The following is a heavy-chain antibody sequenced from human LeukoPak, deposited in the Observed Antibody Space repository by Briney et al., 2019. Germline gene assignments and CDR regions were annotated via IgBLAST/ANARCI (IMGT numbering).Heavy chain of an antibody. CDR2: IHHSGST. CDR3: ARKQVGYSSSWFKSYNWFDP. D-gene: IGHD6-13*01. Sequence: PSETLSLTCTVSGGSISRDNWWGWVRQPPGKGLEWIGEIHHSGSTNYNPSLKSRVTISVDKSENQFSLKLTSVTAADTAVYYCARKQVGYSSSWFKSYNWFDPWGQGTLVTVSS. V-gene: IGHV4-4*02. CDR1: GGSISRDNW. J-gene: IGHJ5*02.